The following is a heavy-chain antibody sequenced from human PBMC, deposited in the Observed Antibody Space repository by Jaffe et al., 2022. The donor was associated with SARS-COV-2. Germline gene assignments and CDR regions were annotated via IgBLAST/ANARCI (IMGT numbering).Heavy chain of an antibody. CDR1: GYTFSSYG. V-gene: IGHV1-18*01. Sequence: QVQLVQSGAEVKKPGASVKVSCKASGYTFSSYGISWVRQAPGQGLEWMGWISAYNGNTKNAEKYQGRVTMTTDTSTSTANMELRSLRSDDTAVYYCARGGSNDPYYYYGMDVWGQGTTVTVSS. J-gene: IGHJ6*02. CDR2: ISAYNGNT. D-gene: IGHD1-1*01. CDR3: ARGGSNDPYYYYGMDV.